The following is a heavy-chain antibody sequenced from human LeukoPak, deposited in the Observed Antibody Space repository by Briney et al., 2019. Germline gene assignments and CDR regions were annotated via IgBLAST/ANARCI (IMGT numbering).Heavy chain of an antibody. V-gene: IGHV3-23*01. CDR3: AKDRSFIFDY. CDR1: GFTFSSYS. Sequence: GGSLRLSCAASGFTFSSYSMNWVRQAPGKGLEWVSAISGSGGSTYYADSVKGRFTISRDNSKNTLYLQMNSLRAEDTAVYYCAKDRSFIFDYWGQGTLVTVSS. J-gene: IGHJ4*02. CDR2: ISGSGGST.